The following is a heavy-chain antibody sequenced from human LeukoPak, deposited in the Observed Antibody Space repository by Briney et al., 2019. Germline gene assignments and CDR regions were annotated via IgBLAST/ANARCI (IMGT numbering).Heavy chain of an antibody. CDR1: GFTFSSYS. D-gene: IGHD3-22*01. CDR2: ISSSSSYI. V-gene: IGHV3-21*01. J-gene: IGHJ4*02. CDR3: ARDLGYYYDSSGYISAIDY. Sequence: GGSLRLSCAASGFTFSSYSMNWVRQAPGKGLEWVSSISSSSSYIYYADSVKGRFTISRDNAKNSLYLQMNSLRAGDTAVYYCARDLGYYYDSSGYISAIDYWGQGTLVTVSS.